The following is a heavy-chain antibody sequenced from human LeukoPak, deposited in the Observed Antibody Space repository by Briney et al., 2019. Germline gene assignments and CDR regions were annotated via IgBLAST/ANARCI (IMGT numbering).Heavy chain of an antibody. Sequence: GESLKISCKGSGYSFTSYWIGWVRQMPGKGLEWMGIIYPGDSDTRYSPSFQGQVTISADKSISTAYLQWGSLKASDTAMYYCARHLSDIAYCGGDCYFAFDIWGQGTMVTVSS. CDR1: GYSFTSYW. V-gene: IGHV5-51*01. D-gene: IGHD2-21*02. CDR3: ARHLSDIAYCGGDCYFAFDI. J-gene: IGHJ3*02. CDR2: IYPGDSDT.